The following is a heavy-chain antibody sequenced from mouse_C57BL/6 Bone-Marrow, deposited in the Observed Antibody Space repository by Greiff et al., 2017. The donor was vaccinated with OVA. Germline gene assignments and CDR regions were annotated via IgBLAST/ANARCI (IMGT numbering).Heavy chain of an antibody. CDR2: ISSGGSYT. V-gene: IGHV5-6*01. J-gene: IGHJ1*03. Sequence: EVQLVESGGDLVKPGGSLKLSCAASGFTFSSYGMSWVRQTPDKRLEWVATISSGGSYTYYPDSVKGRFTISRDNAKNTLYLQMSSLKSEDTAMYYCARHGGTGDWYFDVLGTGTTVTVSS. CDR1: GFTFSSYG. CDR3: ARHGGTGDWYFDV. D-gene: IGHD4-1*01.